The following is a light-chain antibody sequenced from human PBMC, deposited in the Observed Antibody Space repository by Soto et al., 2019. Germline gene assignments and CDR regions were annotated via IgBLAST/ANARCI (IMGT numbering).Light chain of an antibody. CDR1: SSDVGNYNF. CDR3: TSSTACSTDML. V-gene: IGLV2-14*01. J-gene: IGLJ7*01. CDR2: QVT. Sequence: QSVLTQPASVSGSPGQSITISCTGTSSDVGNYNFVSWYQHHAGTAPKLIIYQVTNRPSGVSDRFSGSKSGDTASLTISGRQAEDEADYYCTSSTACSTDMLFGGGTQLTVL.